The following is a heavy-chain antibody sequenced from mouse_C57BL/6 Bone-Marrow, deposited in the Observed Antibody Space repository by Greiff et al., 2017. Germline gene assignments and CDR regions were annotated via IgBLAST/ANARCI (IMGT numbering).Heavy chain of an antibody. CDR1: GYTFTSYG. CDR3: AVRGYDGYPYWYFDV. CDR2: IYPRSGHT. D-gene: IGHD2-3*01. J-gene: IGHJ1*03. Sequence: QVQLQQSGAELARPGASVKLSCKASGYTFTSYGISWVQQRTGQGLEWIGEIYPRSGHTYYNEKFKGKATLTADKSSSTSYMELRSLTADDSAVYFCAVRGYDGYPYWYFDVWGTGTTVTVSS. V-gene: IGHV1-81*01.